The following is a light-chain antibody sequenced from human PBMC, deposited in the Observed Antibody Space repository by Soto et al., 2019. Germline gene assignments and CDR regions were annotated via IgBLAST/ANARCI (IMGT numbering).Light chain of an antibody. Sequence: DIPMTQSPSTLSASVGDRVTITCRASQSISSWLAWYQQKPGKAPNLLIYKASSLESGVPSRFSGSGSGTEFTLTISSLQPDDFATYYCQQCNSYTLTFGGGTKVEIK. CDR1: QSISSW. V-gene: IGKV1-5*03. CDR2: KAS. CDR3: QQCNSYTLT. J-gene: IGKJ4*01.